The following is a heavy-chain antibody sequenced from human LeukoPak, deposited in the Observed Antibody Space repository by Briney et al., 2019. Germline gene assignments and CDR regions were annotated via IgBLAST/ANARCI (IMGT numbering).Heavy chain of an antibody. J-gene: IGHJ4*02. V-gene: IGHV3-23*01. CDR1: GFTRGTYA. Sequence: GGSLRPSCVASGFTRGTYAMSRDRQAPGKGLDWVSLTSDSGGSTYYADSVKGRFTISRDNSKNTLYLQMNSLRAEDTAVYYCAKGGGSHNFDYWGQGTLVAVSS. D-gene: IGHD1-26*01. CDR2: TSDSGGST. CDR3: AKGGGSHNFDY.